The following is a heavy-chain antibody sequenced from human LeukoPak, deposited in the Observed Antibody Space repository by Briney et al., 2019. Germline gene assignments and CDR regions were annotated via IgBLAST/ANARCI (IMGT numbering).Heavy chain of an antibody. J-gene: IGHJ6*02. CDR1: GFTFSSYA. V-gene: IGHV3-23*01. CDR2: ISGSGGST. D-gene: IGHD6-19*01. Sequence: PGGFLRLSCAASGFTFSSYAMSWVRQAPGKGLEWVSAISGSGGSTYYADSVKGRFTISRDNSKNTLYLQMNSLRAEDTAVYYCAKTDRYSSGWYIRFSSLYYGMDVWGQGTTVTVSS. CDR3: AKTDRYSSGWYIRFSSLYYGMDV.